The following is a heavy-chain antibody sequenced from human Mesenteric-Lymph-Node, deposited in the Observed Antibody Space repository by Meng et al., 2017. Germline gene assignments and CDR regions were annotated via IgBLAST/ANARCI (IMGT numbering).Heavy chain of an antibody. J-gene: IGHJ5*02. V-gene: IGHV4-61*02. CDR2: IYTSGST. CDR1: GGSISSGSYY. D-gene: IGHD1-14*01. Sequence: LRLSCTVSGGSISSGSYYWSWIRQPAGKGLEWIGRIYTSGSTNYNPSLKSRVTISVDTSKNQFSLKLSSVTAADTAVYYCARAWIEGTEGLNWFDPWGQGTLVTVSS. CDR3: ARAWIEGTEGLNWFDP.